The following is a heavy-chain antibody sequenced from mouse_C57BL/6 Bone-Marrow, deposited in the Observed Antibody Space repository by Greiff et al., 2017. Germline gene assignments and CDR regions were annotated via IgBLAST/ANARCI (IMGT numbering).Heavy chain of an antibody. V-gene: IGHV5-17*01. Sequence: EVKLVESGGGLVKPGGSLKLSCAASGFTFSDYGMHWVRQAPEKGLEWVAYISSGSSTIYYADTVKGRFTISRDNAKNTLFLQMTSLRSEDTAMYYCARGGRECFDYWGQGTTLTVSS. CDR3: ARGGRECFDY. CDR2: ISSGSSTI. D-gene: IGHD3-3*01. CDR1: GFTFSDYG. J-gene: IGHJ2*01.